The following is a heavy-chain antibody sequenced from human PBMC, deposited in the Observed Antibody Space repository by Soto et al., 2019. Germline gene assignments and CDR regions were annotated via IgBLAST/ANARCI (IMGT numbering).Heavy chain of an antibody. CDR3: ARLGGNIAVAGILGPRGDYYYYGMDV. Sequence: GESLKISCKGSGYSFTSYWISWVRQMPGKGLEWMGRIDPSDSYTNYSPSFQGHVTISADKSISTAYLQWSSLKASDTAMYYCARLGGNIAVAGILGPRGDYYYYGMDVWGRGTTVTVSS. CDR1: GYSFTSYW. J-gene: IGHJ6*02. D-gene: IGHD6-19*01. V-gene: IGHV5-10-1*01. CDR2: IDPSDSYT.